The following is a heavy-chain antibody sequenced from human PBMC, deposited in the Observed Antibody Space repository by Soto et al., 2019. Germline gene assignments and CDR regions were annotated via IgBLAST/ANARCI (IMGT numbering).Heavy chain of an antibody. CDR1: GGSISPYY. D-gene: IGHD6-19*01. V-gene: IGHV4-59*01. J-gene: IGHJ5*01. CDR2: IYYSGST. CDR3: AREGYRSGWSGIGAFTWFDS. Sequence: SQTLSLTCTVSGGSISPYYWSWIRQPPGKGLEWIGYIYYSGSTNYNPSLKSRVTISVDTSKNQFSLKLSSVTAADTAVYYCAREGYRSGWSGIGAFTWFDSWGLVTLVTVS.